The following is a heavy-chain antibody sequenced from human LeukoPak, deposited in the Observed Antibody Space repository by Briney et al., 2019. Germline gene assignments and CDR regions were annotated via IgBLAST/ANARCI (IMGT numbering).Heavy chain of an antibody. CDR1: GFTFSSFS. Sequence: GGSLRLSCVASGFTFSSFSMSWVRQAPGKGLEWVSSISSSSNYIYYADSVKGRFTISRDSAKNSLYLQMNSLRAEDTAVYYCAREGFSYFDYWGQGTLATVSS. CDR2: ISSSSNYI. J-gene: IGHJ4*02. CDR3: AREGFSYFDY. V-gene: IGHV3-21*01.